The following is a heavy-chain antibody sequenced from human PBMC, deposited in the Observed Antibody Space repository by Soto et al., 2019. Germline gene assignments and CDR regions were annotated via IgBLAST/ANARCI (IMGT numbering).Heavy chain of an antibody. Sequence: SETLSLTCTVSGGSISSGGYYWSWIRQHPGKGLEWIGYIYYSGSTYYNPSLKSRVTISVDTSKNQFSLKLSSVTAADTAVYYCARRGYSYGSDYWGQGTLVTVSS. CDR3: ARRGYSYGSDY. D-gene: IGHD5-18*01. CDR2: IYYSGST. CDR1: GGSISSGGYY. V-gene: IGHV4-31*03. J-gene: IGHJ4*02.